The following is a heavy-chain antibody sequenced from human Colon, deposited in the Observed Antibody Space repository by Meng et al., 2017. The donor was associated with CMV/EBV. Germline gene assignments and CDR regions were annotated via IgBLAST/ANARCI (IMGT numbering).Heavy chain of an antibody. J-gene: IGHJ4*02. CDR1: GVTFNRYIMDGVRHA. Sequence: GGSLRLSCAASGVTFNRYIMDGVRHAMHGVRQAPGKGLGCVAITPHDGCNKHYADSMKGRFTISRDNSKNTLYLQVDSLRPEDTATYYCASTIAAAGLDSWGQGTLVTVSS. V-gene: IGHV3-30*04. D-gene: IGHD6-13*01. CDR3: ASTIAAAGLDS. CDR2: TPHDGCNK.